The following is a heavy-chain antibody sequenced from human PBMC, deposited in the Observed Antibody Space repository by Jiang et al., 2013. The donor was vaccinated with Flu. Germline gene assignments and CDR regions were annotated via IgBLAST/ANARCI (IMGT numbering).Heavy chain of an antibody. Sequence: SGAEVKKPGSSVKVSCKASGGTFRSYSFTWVRQAPGQVLEWMGGIIPLYGSANYAQKFQGRVTITADKSTSTAYMELSSLRSEDTAVYYCATYSSGWEPREFDPWGQGTLVTVSS. CDR3: ATYSSGWEPREFDP. CDR2: IIPLYGSA. D-gene: IGHD6-19*01. CDR1: GGTFRSYS. J-gene: IGHJ5*02. V-gene: IGHV1-69*06.